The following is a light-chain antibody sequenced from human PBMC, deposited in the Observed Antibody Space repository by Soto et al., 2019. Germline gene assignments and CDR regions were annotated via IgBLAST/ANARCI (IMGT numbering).Light chain of an antibody. Sequence: DFQMTQSPSTLSASVGDRVTITCRASQSIDSWLAWYQQKPGKAPKLLIYKASNLKSGVPSRFSGSGSWTEFTLTISSLQPDDFASYYCQQYKSYSYTFGQGTKLDIK. CDR3: QQYKSYSYT. CDR2: KAS. J-gene: IGKJ2*01. V-gene: IGKV1-5*03. CDR1: QSIDSW.